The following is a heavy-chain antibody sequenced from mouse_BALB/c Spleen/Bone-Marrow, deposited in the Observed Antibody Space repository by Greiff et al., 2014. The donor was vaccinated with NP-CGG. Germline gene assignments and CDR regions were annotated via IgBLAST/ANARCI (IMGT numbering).Heavy chain of an antibody. Sequence: DVMLVESGGGLVKPGGSLKLSCAASGFTFSDYYMYWVRQTPEKRLEWVATISDGGSYTYYPDSVKGQFTISRDNAKSNLYLQMSSLKSEDTAMYYCVLRWFAYWGQGTLVTVSA. CDR3: VLRWFAY. V-gene: IGHV5-4*02. D-gene: IGHD1-1*01. CDR2: ISDGGSYT. J-gene: IGHJ3*01. CDR1: GFTFSDYY.